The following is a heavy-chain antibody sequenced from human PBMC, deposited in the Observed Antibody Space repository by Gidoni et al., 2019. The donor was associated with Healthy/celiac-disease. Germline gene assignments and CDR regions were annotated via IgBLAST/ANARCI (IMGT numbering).Heavy chain of an antibody. CDR3: ASRRGYDILTGYLYGMDV. D-gene: IGHD3-9*01. J-gene: IGHJ6*02. V-gene: IGHV3-21*01. CDR1: GFTFSSYS. CDR2: ISSSSSYI. Sequence: EVQLVESGGGLVKPGGSLRLSCAASGFTFSSYSMNWVRQAPGKGLEWVSSISSSSSYIYYAESVKGRFTIARDNAKNSLYLQMNSLRAEDTAVYYCASRRGYDILTGYLYGMDVWGQGTTVTVSS.